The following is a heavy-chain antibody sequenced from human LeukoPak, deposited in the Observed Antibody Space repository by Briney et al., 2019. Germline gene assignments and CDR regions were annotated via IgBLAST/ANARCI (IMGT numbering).Heavy chain of an antibody. D-gene: IGHD6-19*01. CDR1: GRSFNSYI. Sequence: SVKVSCEAFGRSFNSYILRWVRQAPGQRLEWMGRITPLLDKADYAQKFQGRITITADSSTSTAYMELSSLRSDDAAVYYCPRDRVAISVAGFDSWGQGTLVIVSS. CDR3: PRDRVAISVAGFDS. CDR2: ITPLLDKA. V-gene: IGHV1-69*08. J-gene: IGHJ5*01.